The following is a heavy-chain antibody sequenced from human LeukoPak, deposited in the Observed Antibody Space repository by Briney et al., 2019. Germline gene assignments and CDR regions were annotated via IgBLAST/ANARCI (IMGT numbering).Heavy chain of an antibody. CDR3: ARLQGYSYAYSDY. CDR1: GGSTRSSSYY. V-gene: IGHV4-39*01. CDR2: IYYSGGT. Sequence: SETLSLTCTVSGGSTRSSSYYCGWIGQPPGNGLEWLGSIYYSGGTSYNPSLKSRVTISVDTSKNQFSLKLSSVTAADTALYYCARLQGYSYAYSDYWGQGTLVTVSS. D-gene: IGHD5-18*01. J-gene: IGHJ4*02.